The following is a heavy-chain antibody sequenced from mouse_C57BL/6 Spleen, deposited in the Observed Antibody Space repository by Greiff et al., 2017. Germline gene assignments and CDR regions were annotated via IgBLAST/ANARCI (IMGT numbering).Heavy chain of an antibody. CDR1: GYTFTSYW. V-gene: IGHV1-69*01. CDR2: IDPSDSYT. D-gene: IGHD1-1*01. Sequence: QVQLQQPGAELVMPGASVKLSCKASGYTFTSYWMHWVKQRPGQGLEGIGEIDPSDSYTNYNQKFKGKSTLTVDKSSSTAYMQLSSLTSEDSAVYYCARGRYYSSRYFDVWGTGTTVTVSS. J-gene: IGHJ1*03. CDR3: ARGRYYSSRYFDV.